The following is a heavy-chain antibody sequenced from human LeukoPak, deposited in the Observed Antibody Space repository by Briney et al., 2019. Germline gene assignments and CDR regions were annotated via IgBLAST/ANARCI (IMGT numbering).Heavy chain of an antibody. D-gene: IGHD3-16*02. Sequence: GGSLRLSCVASEFTFSSHAMNWVRQAPGKGLEWVSSISGGGESTYYADSVKGRFTVSRDNSKNTLYLQMNSLRAEDTAVYYCAKTGTFGGVIVYYFDYWGQGTLVTVSS. J-gene: IGHJ4*02. V-gene: IGHV3-23*01. CDR3: AKTGTFGGVIVYYFDY. CDR1: EFTFSSHA. CDR2: ISGGGEST.